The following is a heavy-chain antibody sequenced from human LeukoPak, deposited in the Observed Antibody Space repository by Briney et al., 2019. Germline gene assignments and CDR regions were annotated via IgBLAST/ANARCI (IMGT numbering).Heavy chain of an antibody. Sequence: PSETLSLTCTVSGGSISGGGYYWSWIRQHPGKGLEWIGYIYYSGSTYYNPSLKSRVTISVDTSKNQFSLKLSSVTAADTAVYYCARDSGGYYGSGSYGGGNWFDPWGQGTLVTVSS. J-gene: IGHJ5*02. D-gene: IGHD3-10*01. CDR1: GGSISGGGYY. CDR2: IYYSGST. V-gene: IGHV4-31*03. CDR3: ARDSGGYYGSGSYGGGNWFDP.